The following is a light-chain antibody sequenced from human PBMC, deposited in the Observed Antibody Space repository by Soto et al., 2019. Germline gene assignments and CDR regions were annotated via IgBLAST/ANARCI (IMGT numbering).Light chain of an antibody. CDR3: MQALQTPLT. CDR2: LGS. V-gene: IGKV2-28*01. Sequence: DIVMTQSPLSLPVTPGEPASISCRSSQSLLHSNGYNYLDWYLQKPGQSPQLLIYLGSNRASEVPDRFSGSGSGTDFTLKISRVEAEDVLVYYCMQALQTPLTFGGGTKVDIK. CDR1: QSLLHSNGYNY. J-gene: IGKJ4*02.